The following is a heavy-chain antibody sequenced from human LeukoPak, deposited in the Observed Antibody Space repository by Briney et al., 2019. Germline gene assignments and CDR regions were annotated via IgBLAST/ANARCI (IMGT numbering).Heavy chain of an antibody. J-gene: IGHJ3*02. CDR1: GYSFTTYW. CDR3: ARRLVAVALHDAFDI. Sequence: GESLKISCKGSGYSFTTYWIGWVRQMPGKGLEWMGIIYLGDSDTRYSPSSQGQVTISADKSINTACLQWSSLKASDTAMYYCARRLVAVALHDAFDIWGQGTMVTVSS. V-gene: IGHV5-51*01. D-gene: IGHD6-19*01. CDR2: IYLGDSDT.